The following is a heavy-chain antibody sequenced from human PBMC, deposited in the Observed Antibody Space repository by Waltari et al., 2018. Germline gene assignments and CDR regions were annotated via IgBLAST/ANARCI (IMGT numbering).Heavy chain of an antibody. V-gene: IGHV3-23*01. CDR3: GKGTVAATPDFLYCYGMDV. CDR2: ISGSGGST. CDR1: GFTFSSYA. D-gene: IGHD2-15*01. J-gene: IGHJ6*02. Sequence: EVQLLESGGGLVQPGGSLRLSCAASGFTFSSYAMSWVRQAPGKGLGWVSAISGSGGSTYYADSVKGRLTISRDETKKTQYLQMNSLGAEDKAVYYCGKGTVAATPDFLYCYGMDVWGQGTTVTVSS.